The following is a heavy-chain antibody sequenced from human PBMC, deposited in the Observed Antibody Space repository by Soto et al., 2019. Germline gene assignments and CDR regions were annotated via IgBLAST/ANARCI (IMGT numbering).Heavy chain of an antibody. CDR1: GFIFSVYD. CDR3: AKGHYDYVWGTYRPPGS. Sequence: QVQLVESGGGVVPPGRSLRLSCVASGFIFSVYDMHWVRQVPGKGLEWVTVISYDGKNIYYADSVKGRFTISRDNLKSTLYLQMNNVRPEDAAVYYCAKGHYDYVWGTYRPPGSWGQGTLVAVSS. V-gene: IGHV3-30*18. J-gene: IGHJ4*02. CDR2: ISYDGKNI. D-gene: IGHD3-16*01.